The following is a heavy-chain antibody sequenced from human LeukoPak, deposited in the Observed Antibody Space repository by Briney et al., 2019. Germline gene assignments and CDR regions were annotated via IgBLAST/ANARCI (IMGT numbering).Heavy chain of an antibody. CDR3: ARAYCSGGSCYWYFDL. Sequence: SETLSLTCAVYGGSFSGYYWSWIRQPPGKGLEWLGEINHSGSTNYNPSLKSRVTISVDTSKNQFSLKPSSVTAADTAVYYCARAYCSGGSCYWYFDLWGRGTLVTVSS. J-gene: IGHJ2*01. CDR1: GGSFSGYY. V-gene: IGHV4-34*01. D-gene: IGHD2-15*01. CDR2: INHSGST.